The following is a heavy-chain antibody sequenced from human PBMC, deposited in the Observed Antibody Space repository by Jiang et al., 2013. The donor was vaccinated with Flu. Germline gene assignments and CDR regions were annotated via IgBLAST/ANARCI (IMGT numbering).Heavy chain of an antibody. CDR2: IIPILGIA. Sequence: CGAEVKKPGSSVKVSCKASGGTFSSYTISWVRQAPGQGLEWMGRIIPILGIANYAQKFQGRVTITADKSTSTAYMELSSLRSEDTAVYYCAREVENVHDSGYDYGRSYPYWYFDLWGRGTLVTVSS. J-gene: IGHJ2*01. CDR1: GGTFSSYT. V-gene: IGHV1-69*04. CDR3: AREVENVHDSGYDYGRSYPYWYFDL. D-gene: IGHD5-12*01.